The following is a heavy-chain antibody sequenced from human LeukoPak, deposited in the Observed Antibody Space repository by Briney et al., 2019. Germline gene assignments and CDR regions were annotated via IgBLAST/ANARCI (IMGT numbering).Heavy chain of an antibody. CDR1: RFTFSSYA. CDR2: ISYDGSNK. CDR3: ARDTVSSSWYYFDY. D-gene: IGHD6-13*01. V-gene: IGHV3-30*04. Sequence: PGRSLRLSCAASRFTFSSYAMHWVRQAPGKGLEWVAVISYDGSNKYYADSVKGRFTISRDNSKNTLYLQMNSLRAEDTAVYYCARDTVSSSWYYFDYWGQGTLVTVSS. J-gene: IGHJ4*02.